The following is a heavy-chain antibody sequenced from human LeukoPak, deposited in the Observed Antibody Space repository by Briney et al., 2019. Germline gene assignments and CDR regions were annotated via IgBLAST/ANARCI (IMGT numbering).Heavy chain of an antibody. CDR1: GYTLTELS. V-gene: IGHV1-24*01. Sequence: ASVKVSCKVSGYTLTELSMHWVRQAPGKGLEWLGGFDPEDGETIYAQKFQGRVTMTEDTSTDTAYMELSSLRSEDTAVYYCARDPTIYPAFDYWGQGTLVTVSS. D-gene: IGHD2-2*02. J-gene: IGHJ4*02. CDR2: FDPEDGET. CDR3: ARDPTIYPAFDY.